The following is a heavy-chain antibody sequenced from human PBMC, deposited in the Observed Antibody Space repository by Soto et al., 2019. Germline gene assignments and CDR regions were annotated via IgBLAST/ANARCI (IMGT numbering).Heavy chain of an antibody. CDR2: IYYSGST. CDR1: GGSISCYY. D-gene: IGHD2-15*01. CDR3: ARGVIEDIVVVVAATDYYYYMDV. J-gene: IGHJ6*03. V-gene: IGHV4-59*01. Sequence: SETLSLTCTVSGGSISCYYWSWIRQPPGKGLEWIGYIYYSGSTNYNPSLKSRVTISVDTSKNQFSLKLSSVTAADTAVYYCARGVIEDIVVVVAATDYYYYMDVWGKGTTVTVSS.